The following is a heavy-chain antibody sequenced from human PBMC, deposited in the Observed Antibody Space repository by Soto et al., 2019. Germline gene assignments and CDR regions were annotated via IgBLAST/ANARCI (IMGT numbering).Heavy chain of an antibody. CDR3: AKDRGGLWNHFDY. D-gene: IGHD3-16*01. V-gene: IGHV3-23*01. CDR1: GFTFSSYA. CDR2: VSHNAVST. J-gene: IGHJ4*02. Sequence: PGGSLRLSCAASGFTFSSYALSWVRQAPGKGLEWVSSVSHNAVSTYYADSVKGRFTISRDNSKTTLFLQMNSLRAEDTALYYRAKDRGGLWNHFDYWGQGTLVTVSS.